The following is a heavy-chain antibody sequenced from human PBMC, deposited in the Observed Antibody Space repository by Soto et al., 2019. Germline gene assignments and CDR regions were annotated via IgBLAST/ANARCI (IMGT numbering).Heavy chain of an antibody. D-gene: IGHD3-9*01. Sequence: QVQLQQSGPGLVKPSQTLSLTCAISGDSVSSNSAAWNWIRQSPSRGLEWLGRTYYRSKWYNDYAVSVKSRITINPDTSKNQFSLQLNSVTPEDTAVYYCARDLGILTGYSLYYSYGMYVWGQGTTVTVSS. V-gene: IGHV6-1*01. CDR3: ARDLGILTGYSLYYSYGMYV. CDR2: TYYRSKWYN. CDR1: GDSVSSNSAA. J-gene: IGHJ6*02.